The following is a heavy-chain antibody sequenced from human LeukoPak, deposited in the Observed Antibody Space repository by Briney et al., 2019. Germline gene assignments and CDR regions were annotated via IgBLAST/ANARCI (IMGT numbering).Heavy chain of an antibody. CDR2: ISDGGTST. J-gene: IGHJ5*02. Sequence: GGSLRLSCAASGFTFRNYAMSWVRQAPGKGLEWVSAISDGGTSTFYADSVKGRFTISGDNSYNTLYLQMNTLRAEDTAIYYCAKDRGKAAAGWLDPWGQGTLGTVSS. CDR1: GFTFRNYA. CDR3: AKDRGKAAAGWLDP. V-gene: IGHV3-23*01. D-gene: IGHD6-13*01.